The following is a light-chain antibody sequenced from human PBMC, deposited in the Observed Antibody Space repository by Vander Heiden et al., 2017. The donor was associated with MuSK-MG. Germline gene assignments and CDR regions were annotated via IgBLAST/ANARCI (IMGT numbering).Light chain of an antibody. V-gene: IGLV2-23*01. CDR3: CSYAGSSTRV. J-gene: IGLJ3*02. CDR2: EGS. Sequence: QSALTQPASVSGSPGQSITISCTGTSSDVGSYNLVSWYQQHPGKAPKLMIYEGSKRPSGVSNRFSGSKSGNTASLTISGLQAEDEADYYCCSYAGSSTRVLGGGTKL. CDR1: SSDVGSYNL.